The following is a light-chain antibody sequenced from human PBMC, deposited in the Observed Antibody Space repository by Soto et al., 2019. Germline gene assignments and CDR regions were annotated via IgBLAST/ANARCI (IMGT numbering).Light chain of an antibody. CDR3: CSFARSRIV. CDR2: EVS. V-gene: IGLV2-23*02. J-gene: IGLJ1*01. CDR1: SSDVGSYNL. Sequence: QSALTQPASVSGSPGQSITISCTGTSSDVGSYNLVSWYQQHPGKAPKLMIYEVSERPAGVSNRFSGSKSGSTASMTISGLQAEDEADYYCCSFARSRIVFGTGTNLTVL.